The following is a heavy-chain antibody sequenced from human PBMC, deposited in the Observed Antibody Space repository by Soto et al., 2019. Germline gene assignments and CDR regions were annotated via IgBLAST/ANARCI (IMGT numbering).Heavy chain of an antibody. J-gene: IGHJ6*01. CDR1: GFTFSSYS. V-gene: IGHV3-30-3*01. CDR3: AREEQYTYGFYNYYGMDV. Sequence: VQLVESGGGVVQPGRSLRLSCAASGFTFSSYSMHWVRQAPGKGLEWVAFISFDGSSEYYADSVKGRFTISRDNSKSTLYLQMNSLRAEDTALFYCAREEQYTYGFYNYYGMDVW. D-gene: IGHD5-18*01. CDR2: ISFDGSSE.